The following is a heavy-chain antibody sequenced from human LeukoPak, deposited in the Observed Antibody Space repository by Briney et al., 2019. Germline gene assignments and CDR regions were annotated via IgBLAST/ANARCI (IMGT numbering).Heavy chain of an antibody. D-gene: IGHD1-26*01. J-gene: IGHJ3*01. V-gene: IGHV1-69*04. CDR2: IIPILGIA. Sequence: ASVNLSCKASGVTFSSYAISWVRQAPGQGLEWMGRIIPILGIANYAQKFQGRVTIPADESTSTAYMELSSLRSEDTAVYYCEREPGATPASDAFYVWGQGTMVTVSS. CDR1: GVTFSSYA. CDR3: EREPGATPASDAFYV.